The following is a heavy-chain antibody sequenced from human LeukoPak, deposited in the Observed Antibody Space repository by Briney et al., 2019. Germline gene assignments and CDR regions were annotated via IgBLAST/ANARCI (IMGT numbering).Heavy chain of an antibody. CDR2: INWNGGST. CDR3: ARGWIAVAGTDYYYYMDV. D-gene: IGHD6-19*01. V-gene: IGHV3-20*04. Sequence: GESLRLSCAASGFTFDDYGMSWVRQAPGKGLEWVSGINWNGGSTGYADSVKGRSTISRDNAKNSLYLQMNSLRAEDTALYYCARGWIAVAGTDYYYYMDVWGKGTTATVSS. J-gene: IGHJ6*03. CDR1: GFTFDDYG.